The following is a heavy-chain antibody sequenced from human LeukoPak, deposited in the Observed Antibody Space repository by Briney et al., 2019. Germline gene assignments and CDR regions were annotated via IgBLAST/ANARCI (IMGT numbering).Heavy chain of an antibody. J-gene: IGHJ4*02. CDR1: GGSFSTYP. CDR2: FVPAVGVS. D-gene: IGHD2-2*01. Sequence: ASVKVSCKASGGSFSTYPITWVRQAPGHGLEWMGRFVPAVGVSTYAQRFKGRVTFTADASTTTSFMEVASLKSDDTAVYYCARGQSSANDRKGRTGLDSWGQGTLVTVSS. CDR3: ARGQSSANDRKGRTGLDS. V-gene: IGHV1-69*02.